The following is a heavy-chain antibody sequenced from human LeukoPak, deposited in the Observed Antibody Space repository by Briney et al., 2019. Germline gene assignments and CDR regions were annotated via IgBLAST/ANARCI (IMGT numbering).Heavy chain of an antibody. CDR2: IYPGDSDT. CDR3: ARLPGYCSGGSCYFDY. V-gene: IGHV5-51*01. D-gene: IGHD2-15*01. J-gene: IGHJ4*02. CDR1: GYSFTSYW. Sequence: GESLKISCQGSGYSFTSYWIGWVRRMPGKGLEWMGIIYPGDSDTGYSPSFQGQVTISADKSISTAYLQWNSLKASDTAMYYCARLPGYCSGGSCYFDYWGQGTLVTVSS.